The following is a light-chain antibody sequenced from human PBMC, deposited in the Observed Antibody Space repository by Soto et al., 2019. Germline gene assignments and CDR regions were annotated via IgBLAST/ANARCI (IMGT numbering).Light chain of an antibody. CDR1: QDIRDY. V-gene: IGKV1-27*01. CDR3: QQYGGAPYT. Sequence: DIQMTQSPSSLSASVGDSVTITCRASQDIRDYLVWYQQRPGKVPTLLIYAASTLQSGVPYRCSGSGYGTEFNVAISSLQSEDVATYYCQQYGGAPYTFGPGNKVDL. CDR2: AAS. J-gene: IGKJ3*01.